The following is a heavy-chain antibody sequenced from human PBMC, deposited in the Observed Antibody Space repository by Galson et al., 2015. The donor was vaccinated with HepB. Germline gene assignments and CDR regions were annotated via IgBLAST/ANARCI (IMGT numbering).Heavy chain of an antibody. CDR3: ATGVLLWFGELSAPGGRSEAGDYYGMDV. D-gene: IGHD3-10*01. CDR1: GYTLTELS. CDR2: FDPEDGET. Sequence: SVKVSCKVSGYTLTELSMHWVRQAPGKGLEWMGGFDPEDGETIHAQKFQGRVTMTEDTSTDTAYMELSSLRSEDTAVYYCATGVLLWFGELSAPGGRSEAGDYYGMDVWGQGTTVTVSS. V-gene: IGHV1-24*01. J-gene: IGHJ6*02.